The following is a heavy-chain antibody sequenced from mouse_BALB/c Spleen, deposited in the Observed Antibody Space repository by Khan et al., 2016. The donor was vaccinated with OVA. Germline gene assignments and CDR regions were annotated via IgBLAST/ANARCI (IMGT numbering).Heavy chain of an antibody. Sequence: EVQREEGGPGLVKPSQSLSLTCTVTGYSITTDYAWNWIRQFPGNKLEWMGFISYSGNTKYNPSLKSRISITRDTSKNQFFLQLKSVTTEDTARYDCARVYGGDFDYWGQGTTLTVSS. CDR2: ISYSGNT. D-gene: IGHD1-1*01. J-gene: IGHJ2*01. CDR3: ARVYGGDFDY. V-gene: IGHV3-2*02. CDR1: GYSITTDYA.